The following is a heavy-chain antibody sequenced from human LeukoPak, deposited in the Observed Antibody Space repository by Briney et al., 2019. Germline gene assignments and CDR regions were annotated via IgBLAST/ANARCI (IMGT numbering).Heavy chain of an antibody. V-gene: IGHV1-2*02. D-gene: IGHD6-19*01. CDR1: GYTFSGYY. CDR2: INPDSGGT. J-gene: IGHJ4*02. Sequence: ASVKVSCKASGYTFSGYYMHWVRQAPGQGLEWMGWINPDSGGTNYAQKFQGRVTMTRGTSISTAYMELSRLRSDDTAVYYCARGVEQWRGAIDYWGQGTLVTVSS. CDR3: ARGVEQWRGAIDY.